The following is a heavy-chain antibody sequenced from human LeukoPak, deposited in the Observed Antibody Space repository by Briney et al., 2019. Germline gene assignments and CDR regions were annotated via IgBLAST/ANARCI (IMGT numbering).Heavy chain of an antibody. J-gene: IGHJ4*02. Sequence: GASVKVSCKASGYTFTTYDINWVRQATGQGLEWMGWMNPNSGNTGYAQKFQGRVTMTRNTSISTAYMELSSLRSEDTAVYYCARRAGYSSSWSIDYWGQGTLVTVSS. CDR2: MNPNSGNT. V-gene: IGHV1-8*02. CDR3: ARRAGYSSSWSIDY. CDR1: GYTFTTYD. D-gene: IGHD6-13*01.